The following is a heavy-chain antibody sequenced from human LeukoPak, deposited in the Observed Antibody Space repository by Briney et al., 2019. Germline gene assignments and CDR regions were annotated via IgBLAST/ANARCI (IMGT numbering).Heavy chain of an antibody. CDR1: GGSISSSNW. Sequence: SETLSLTCAVSGGSISSSNWWSWVRQPPGKGLEWIGKIYHSGSTNYNPSLKSRVTISVDKSKNQFSLKLSSVTAADTAVYYCASLYSSGWFFDYWGQGALVTVSS. CDR3: ASLYSSGWFFDY. J-gene: IGHJ4*02. V-gene: IGHV4-4*02. D-gene: IGHD6-19*01. CDR2: IYHSGST.